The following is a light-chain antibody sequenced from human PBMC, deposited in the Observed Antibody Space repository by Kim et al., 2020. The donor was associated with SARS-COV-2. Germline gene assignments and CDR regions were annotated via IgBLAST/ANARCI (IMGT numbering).Light chain of an antibody. Sequence: DIQMTQSPSTLSASVGDRVTITCRASQIISSWLAWYQQKPGKAPKLLIYKASSLESGVPSRFSGSGSGTEFTLTISSLQPDDFATYYCQQYNSYSWTFGRGTKVDIK. CDR3: QQYNSYSWT. CDR1: QIISSW. V-gene: IGKV1-5*03. J-gene: IGKJ1*01. CDR2: KAS.